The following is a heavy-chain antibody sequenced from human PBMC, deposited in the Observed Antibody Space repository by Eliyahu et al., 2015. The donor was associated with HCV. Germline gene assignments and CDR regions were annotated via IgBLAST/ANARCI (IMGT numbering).Heavy chain of an antibody. CDR3: AKEVVITMSHAFDI. J-gene: IGHJ3*02. D-gene: IGHD3-22*01. V-gene: IGHV3-9*01. Sequence: EVQLVESGGGLVQPGRSLRLSXAASGFTFDDYAMHWVRQAPGKGLEWVSGISWNSGSIGYADSVKGRFTISRDNAKNSLYLQMNSLRAEDTALYYCAKEVVITMSHAFDIWGQGTMVTVSS. CDR2: ISWNSGSI. CDR1: GFTFDDYA.